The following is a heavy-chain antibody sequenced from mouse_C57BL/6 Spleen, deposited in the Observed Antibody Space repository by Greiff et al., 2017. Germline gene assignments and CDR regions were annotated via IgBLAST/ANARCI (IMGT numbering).Heavy chain of an antibody. V-gene: IGHV10-1*01. Sequence: EVQLVESGGGLVQPKGSLKLSCAASGFSFNTYAMNWVRQAPGKGLEWVARIRSKSNNYATYYADSVKDRFTISRDDSESMLYLQMNNLKTEDTAMYYCVRHGSSYGYYAMDYWGQGTSVTVSS. CDR2: IRSKSNNYAT. CDR1: GFSFNTYA. J-gene: IGHJ4*01. CDR3: VRHGSSYGYYAMDY. D-gene: IGHD1-1*01.